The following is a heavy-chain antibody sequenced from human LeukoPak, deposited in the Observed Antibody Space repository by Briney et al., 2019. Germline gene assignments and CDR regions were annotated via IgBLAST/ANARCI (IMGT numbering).Heavy chain of an antibody. Sequence: SETLSLTCTVSSGSFSTYYWRWIRQAPGKRLEWIGFIHYTGSTNYNPSLKSRVTISVDTSKIQFYLKLNSVTAADTAVYYCARSSGSRYYIDYWGQGTLVTVSS. CDR1: SGSFSTYY. CDR2: IHYTGST. J-gene: IGHJ4*02. D-gene: IGHD1-26*01. V-gene: IGHV4-59*01. CDR3: ARSSGSRYYIDY.